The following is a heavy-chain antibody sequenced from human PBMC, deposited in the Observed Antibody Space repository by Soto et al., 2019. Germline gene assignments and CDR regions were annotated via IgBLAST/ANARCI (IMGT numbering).Heavy chain of an antibody. V-gene: IGHV1-8*01. CDR2: MNPNSGNT. Sequence: ASVKVSCTASGYTFTSYDITWVRQATGQGLEWMGWMNPNSGNTGYAQKFQGRVTMTRNTSISTAYMELSSLRSEDTSVYYCARGLGGWFLIFGVVSLMGYWDHGT. CDR3: ARGLGGWFLIFGVVSLMGY. J-gene: IGHJ4*01. CDR1: GYTFTSYD. D-gene: IGHD3-3*01.